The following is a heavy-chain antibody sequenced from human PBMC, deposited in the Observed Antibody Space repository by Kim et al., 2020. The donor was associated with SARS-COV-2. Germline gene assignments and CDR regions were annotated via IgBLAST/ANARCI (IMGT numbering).Heavy chain of an antibody. CDR3: ARDYFYCSSTSCYFDY. D-gene: IGHD2-2*01. Sequence: SLKSRVTISVDTAKNQFSLKLSSVTAADTAVYYCARDYFYCSSTSCYFDYWGQGTLVTVSS. V-gene: IGHV4-59*12. J-gene: IGHJ4*02.